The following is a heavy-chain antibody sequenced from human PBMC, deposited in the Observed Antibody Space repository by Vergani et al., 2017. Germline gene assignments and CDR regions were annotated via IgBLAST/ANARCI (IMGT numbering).Heavy chain of an antibody. J-gene: IGHJ5*02. D-gene: IGHD5-18*01. CDR3: AKGPLKIQLPKDPFDP. Sequence: EVQLLESGGGLVQPGGSLRLSCAASGFTFSSYAMSWVRQAPGKGLEWVSAISGSGGSTYYADSVKGRFTISRDNSKNTRYLQMNSLRAEDTAVYYCAKGPLKIQLPKDPFDPWGQGTLVTVSS. CDR1: GFTFSSYA. V-gene: IGHV3-23*01. CDR2: ISGSGGST.